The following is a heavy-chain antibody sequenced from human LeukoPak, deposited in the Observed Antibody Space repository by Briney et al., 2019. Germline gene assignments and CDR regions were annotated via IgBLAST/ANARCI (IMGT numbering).Heavy chain of an antibody. V-gene: IGHV3-21*01. J-gene: IGHJ6*03. Sequence: GGSLRLSCAASGFTFSSYSMNWARQAPGKGLEWVSSISSSSSYIYYADSVKGRFTISRDNAKNSLYLQMNSLRAEDTAVYYCARDSYTAFEGWAPVYYYYYMDVWGKGTTVTVSS. CDR2: ISSSSSYI. D-gene: IGHD2-2*02. CDR1: GFTFSSYS. CDR3: ARDSYTAFEGWAPVYYYYYMDV.